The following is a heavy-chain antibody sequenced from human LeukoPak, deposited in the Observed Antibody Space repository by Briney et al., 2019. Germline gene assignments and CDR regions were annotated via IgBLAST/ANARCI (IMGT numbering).Heavy chain of an antibody. Sequence: SETLSLTCTVSGGSISSGGYSWSWIRQPPGKGLEWIGYIYHSGSTYYNPSLKSRVTISVDRSKNQFSLKLSSVTAADTAVYYCARGPMVRGEDGMDVWGQGTTVTVSS. CDR1: GGSISSGGYS. CDR3: ARGPMVRGEDGMDV. J-gene: IGHJ6*02. CDR2: IYHSGST. D-gene: IGHD3-10*01. V-gene: IGHV4-30-2*01.